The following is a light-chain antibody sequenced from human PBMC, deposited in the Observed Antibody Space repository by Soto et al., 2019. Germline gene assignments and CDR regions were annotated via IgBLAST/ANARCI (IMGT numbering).Light chain of an antibody. CDR2: GVS. Sequence: EIVLTQSPGTLSLSPGERATLSCRASQSLSNSYLAWYQQTPGQAPRLLIYGVSSRATGIPDRFSGSGSGTDFTLTISRLEPEDFAVYYCQQYGISPRTFGQGTKVEIK. J-gene: IGKJ1*01. CDR3: QQYGISPRT. V-gene: IGKV3-20*01. CDR1: QSLSNSY.